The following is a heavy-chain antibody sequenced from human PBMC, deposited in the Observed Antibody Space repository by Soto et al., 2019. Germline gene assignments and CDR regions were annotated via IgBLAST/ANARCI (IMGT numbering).Heavy chain of an antibody. Sequence: PSETLSLTCTVSGGSISSYYWSWIRQPPGKGLEWIGYIYYSGSTNYNPSLKSRVTISVDTSKNQFSLKLSSVTAADTAVYYCARGGIAAAGPPYYYYSGMDVWGQGTTVTVSS. V-gene: IGHV4-59*01. CDR3: ARGGIAAAGPPYYYYSGMDV. CDR1: GGSISSYY. J-gene: IGHJ6*02. CDR2: IYYSGST. D-gene: IGHD6-13*01.